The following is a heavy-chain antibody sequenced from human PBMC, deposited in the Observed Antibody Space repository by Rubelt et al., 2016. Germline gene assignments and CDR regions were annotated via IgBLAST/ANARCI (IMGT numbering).Heavy chain of an antibody. J-gene: IGHJ4*02. V-gene: IGHV1-46*01. CDR3: ARRQQLGPFDY. D-gene: IGHD6-13*01. CDR2: INPNGGNT. Sequence: QVQLVQSGAEVKKPGASVKVSCKASGYTFTSYLMVWVRQAPGQGLECLGTINPNGGNTNYARSFQGRVSMTRDTSTSTVYMELSSLRSEDTAVYYCARRQQLGPFDYGGQGTLVTVSS. CDR1: GYTFTSYL.